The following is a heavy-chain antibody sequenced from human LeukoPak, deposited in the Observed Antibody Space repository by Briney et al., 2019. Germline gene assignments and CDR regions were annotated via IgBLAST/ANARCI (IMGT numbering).Heavy chain of an antibody. Sequence: ASVTVSFMSSRYTLTEYYMHWVRQPPGKGLDGMGCINPNSGDTNYAQKFQGRVTMTRDTSISTAYMELTRLRSDDTAVYYSARAPIASAGLLRDWGQGTLVTVSS. J-gene: IGHJ4*02. CDR3: ARAPIASAGLLRD. CDR2: INPNSGDT. D-gene: IGHD6-13*01. V-gene: IGHV1-2*02. CDR1: RYTLTEYY.